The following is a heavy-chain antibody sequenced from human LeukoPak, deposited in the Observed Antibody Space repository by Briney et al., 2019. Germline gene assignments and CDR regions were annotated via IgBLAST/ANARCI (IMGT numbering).Heavy chain of an antibody. CDR1: GDSITTSY. CDR2: IFYSGNT. Sequence: PSETLSLTCSVSGDSITTSYWNWIRQPPGQGLEWIGSIFYSGNTKYNPALQSRVTISVDTSKNQFSLEVNSVSAADTAVYYCARAQGGLKFLDYWGQGTLVTVSS. D-gene: IGHD4-11*01. CDR3: ARAQGGLKFLDY. V-gene: IGHV4-59*01. J-gene: IGHJ4*02.